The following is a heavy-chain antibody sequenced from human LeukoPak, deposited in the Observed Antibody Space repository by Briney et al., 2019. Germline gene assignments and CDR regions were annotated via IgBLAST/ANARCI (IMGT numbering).Heavy chain of an antibody. V-gene: IGHV1-18*01. CDR1: GYTFTSYG. CDR3: AWSGTLTGGYYYYGMDV. Sequence: GASVKVSCKASGYTFTSYGISWVRQAPGQGLEWMGWISAYNGNTNYAQKLQGRVTMTTDSSTSTAYMELRSLRSDDTAVYYCAWSGTLTGGYYYYGMDVWGQGTTVTVSS. J-gene: IGHJ6*02. D-gene: IGHD1-14*01. CDR2: ISAYNGNT.